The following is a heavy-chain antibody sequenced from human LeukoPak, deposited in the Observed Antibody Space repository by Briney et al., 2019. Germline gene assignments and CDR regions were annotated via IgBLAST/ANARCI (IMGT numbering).Heavy chain of an antibody. V-gene: IGHV1-2*02. D-gene: IGHD6-19*01. J-gene: IGHJ1*01. CDR1: GYTFTGYY. CDR3: AGGYSVAVPFQH. Sequence: ASVKVSCKASGYTFTGYYMHWVRQAPGQGLEWMGWINPNSGGTNYAQRFQGRVTMTRDTSISTAYMELSRLRSDDTAVYYCAGGYSVAVPFQHWGQGTLVTVSS. CDR2: INPNSGGT.